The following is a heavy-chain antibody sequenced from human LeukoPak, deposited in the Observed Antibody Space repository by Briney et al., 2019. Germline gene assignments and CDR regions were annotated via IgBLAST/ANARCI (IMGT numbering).Heavy chain of an antibody. CDR1: GGSFSGYY. J-gene: IGHJ5*02. Sequence: SETLSLTCAVYGGSFSGYYWSWIRQPPGKGLEWIGYIYYSGSTYYNPSLKSRVTISVDTSKNQFSLKLSSVTAADTAVYYCARALGYCTNGVCYGDWFDPWGQGTLVTVSS. D-gene: IGHD2-8*01. V-gene: IGHV4-34*09. CDR2: IYYSGST. CDR3: ARALGYCTNGVCYGDWFDP.